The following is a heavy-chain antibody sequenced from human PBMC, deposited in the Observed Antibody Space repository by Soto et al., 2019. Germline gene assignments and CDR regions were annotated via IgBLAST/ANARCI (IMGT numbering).Heavy chain of an antibody. D-gene: IGHD2-2*01. CDR3: ARDLEPRTTSGWLAY. Sequence: QVQLVQSGAEVKKPGASVKVSCKASGYTFSNYWMHWVRQAPGQGLEWMGIINPSSGSTNYAQKFQVRVTMTRDTATTTVYMELRSLRSDDTAVYYCARDLEPRTTSGWLAYWGQGTLVTVSS. CDR1: GYTFSNYW. V-gene: IGHV1-46*01. J-gene: IGHJ4*02. CDR2: INPSSGST.